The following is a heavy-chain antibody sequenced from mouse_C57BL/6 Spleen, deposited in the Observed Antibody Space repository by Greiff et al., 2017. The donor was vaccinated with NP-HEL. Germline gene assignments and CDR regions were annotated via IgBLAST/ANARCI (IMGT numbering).Heavy chain of an antibody. D-gene: IGHD1-1*01. J-gene: IGHJ4*01. CDR1: GYTFTSYW. V-gene: IGHV1-72*01. Sequence: VQLQQPGAELVKPGASVKLSCKASGYTFTSYWMHWVKQRPGRGLEWIGRIDPNSGGTKYNEKFKSKATLTADKPSSTAYMQLSSLTSEDSAVYYCARSDYYGSSYGPSYAMDYWGQGTSVTVSS. CDR2: IDPNSGGT. CDR3: ARSDYYGSSYGPSYAMDY.